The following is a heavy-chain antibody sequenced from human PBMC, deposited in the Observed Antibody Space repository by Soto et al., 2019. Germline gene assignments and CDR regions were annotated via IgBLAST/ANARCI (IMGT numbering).Heavy chain of an antibody. D-gene: IGHD6-6*01. Sequence: QVQLPQWGAGLLKPSETLSLTCAVYGGSFSGYYWSWIRQPPGKGLEWIGEITHSGRTNYNPSLKGRVTISVDTSKNQFSLQLNSVTAADTAVYYCARGVPQNLLHFDFWGQGALVTVSS. V-gene: IGHV4-34*02. J-gene: IGHJ4*02. CDR2: ITHSGRT. CDR3: ARGVPQNLLHFDF. CDR1: GGSFSGYY.